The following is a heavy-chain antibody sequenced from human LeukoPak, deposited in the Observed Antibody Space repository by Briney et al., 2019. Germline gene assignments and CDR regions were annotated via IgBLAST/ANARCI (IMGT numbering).Heavy chain of an antibody. V-gene: IGHV1-18*01. CDR2: ISAYNGNT. Sequence: ASVKVSCKASGYTFTSYGISWVRQAPGQGLEWMGWISAYNGNTNYAQKLQGRVTMTTDTSTSTAYMELRSLRSDDTAVYYCARDWGKSVVVVVAPTLGYWGQGTLVTVSS. CDR1: GYTFTSYG. D-gene: IGHD2-15*01. CDR3: ARDWGKSVVVVVAPTLGY. J-gene: IGHJ4*02.